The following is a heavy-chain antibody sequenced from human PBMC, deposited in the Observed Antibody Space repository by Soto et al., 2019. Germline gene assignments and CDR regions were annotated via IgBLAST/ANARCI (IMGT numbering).Heavy chain of an antibody. V-gene: IGHV3-23*01. CDR1: GFTFSSYS. Sequence: DARLLESGGGLVQPGGSLRLFCAASGFTFSSYSMSWVRQAPGKGLEWVSTIGTRASTYYGDSVRGRFTVSRDNSRNTLYLQMNSLRAEYTAVYYCADLSRYCTSSNCDWGQGTLVTVSS. D-gene: IGHD2-2*01. CDR2: IGTRAST. J-gene: IGHJ4*02. CDR3: ADLSRYCTSSNCD.